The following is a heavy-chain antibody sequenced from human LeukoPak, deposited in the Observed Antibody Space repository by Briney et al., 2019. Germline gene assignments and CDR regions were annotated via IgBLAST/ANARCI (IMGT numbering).Heavy chain of an antibody. D-gene: IGHD5-24*01. Sequence: SETLSLTCTVSGGSISSGSYYWSWIRQPAGKGLEWIGRLYTTGSTNYNPSLKSRVTISVDTSKNQFSLKLSSVTAADTAVYYCARAQSNQMATKIWGQGTLVTVSS. V-gene: IGHV4-61*02. CDR3: ARAQSNQMATKI. CDR2: LYTTGST. J-gene: IGHJ4*02. CDR1: GGSISSGSYY.